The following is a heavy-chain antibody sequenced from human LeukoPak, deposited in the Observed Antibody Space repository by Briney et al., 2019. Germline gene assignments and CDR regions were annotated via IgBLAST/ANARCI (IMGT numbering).Heavy chain of an antibody. V-gene: IGHV3-23*01. CDR2: ISDSGGST. Sequence: GGSLRLSCAASGFTFNGYAMSWVRQAPGKGLEWVSAISDSGGSTYYADSVKGRFTISRDNSKNTLYLQMNSLRAEDTAVYYCAKDRGNIYDYYYYGMDVWGQGTTVTVSS. D-gene: IGHD4-23*01. CDR3: AKDRGNIYDYYYYGMDV. J-gene: IGHJ6*02. CDR1: GFTFNGYA.